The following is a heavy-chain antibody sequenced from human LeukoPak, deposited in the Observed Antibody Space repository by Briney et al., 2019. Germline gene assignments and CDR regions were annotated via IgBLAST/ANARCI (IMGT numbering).Heavy chain of an antibody. CDR3: ATDGAGFDT. Sequence: GGSLRLSCAASGFTFNDYYMSWIRQAPGKGLEWLSYINIGGTNTHYADSVKGRLTISRDNAKKSLYLEMNNLRAEDTAVYYCATDGAGFDTWGQGVLVTVSS. V-gene: IGHV3-11*01. CDR1: GFTFNDYY. CDR2: INIGGTNT. J-gene: IGHJ5*02.